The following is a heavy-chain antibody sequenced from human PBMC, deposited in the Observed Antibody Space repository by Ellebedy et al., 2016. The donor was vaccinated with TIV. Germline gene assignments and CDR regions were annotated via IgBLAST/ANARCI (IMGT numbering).Heavy chain of an antibody. V-gene: IGHV3-74*01. CDR1: GFTFSIYR. CDR2: IHGDGSDI. J-gene: IGHJ4*02. Sequence: GESLKISXAASGFTFSIYRMHWVRQAPGKGLVWVSRIHGDGSDINYADSVKGRFTISRDNAKNALYLQMNSLRPEDTAVYYCANFGSGRPYWGQGTLVTVSS. D-gene: IGHD3-10*01. CDR3: ANFGSGRPY.